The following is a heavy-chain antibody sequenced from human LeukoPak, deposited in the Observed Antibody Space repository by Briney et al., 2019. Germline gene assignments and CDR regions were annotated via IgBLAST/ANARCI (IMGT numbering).Heavy chain of an antibody. V-gene: IGHV3-21*06. CDR2: ISKSGTYI. Sequence: GGSLRLSCAASGFTFRTHSMNWVRQAPGKGLEWISSISKSGTYIYYADAVRGRFIISRDNANNSLYLEMNNLGVDDTAVYYCAKGSGVHYWGLGTLVVVSS. CDR1: GFTFRTHS. D-gene: IGHD3-10*01. J-gene: IGHJ4*02. CDR3: AKGSGVHY.